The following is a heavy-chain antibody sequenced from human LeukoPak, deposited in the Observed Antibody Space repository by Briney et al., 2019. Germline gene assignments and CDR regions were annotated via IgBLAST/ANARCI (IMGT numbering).Heavy chain of an antibody. V-gene: IGHV4-59*01. Sequence: GSLRLSCAASGFTFSSYAMSWVRQAPGKGLEWIGYIYYRGSTNYNPSLKSRVIILLDTSKSQFSLKLSSVTAADTAVYYCARANSASNFVFDSWGQGTLVTVSS. J-gene: IGHJ4*02. CDR3: ARANSASNFVFDS. D-gene: IGHD1-26*01. CDR1: GFTFSSYA. CDR2: IYYRGST.